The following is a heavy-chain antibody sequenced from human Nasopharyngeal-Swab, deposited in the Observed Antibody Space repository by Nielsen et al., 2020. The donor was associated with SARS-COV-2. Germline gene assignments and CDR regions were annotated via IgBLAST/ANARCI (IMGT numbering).Heavy chain of an antibody. CDR3: ARFGALRGSGSYYY. D-gene: IGHD3-10*01. CDR2: IIPIFGTA. J-gene: IGHJ4*02. Sequence: VSCQASGGTFSSYAISWVRQAPGQGLEWMGGIIPIFGTANYAQKFQGRVTITADESTSTAYMELSSLRSEDTAVYYCARFGALRGSGSYYYWGQGTLVTVSS. V-gene: IGHV1-69*01. CDR1: GGTFSSYA.